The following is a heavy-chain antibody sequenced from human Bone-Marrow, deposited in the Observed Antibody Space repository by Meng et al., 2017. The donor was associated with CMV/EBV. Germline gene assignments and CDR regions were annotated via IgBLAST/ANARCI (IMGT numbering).Heavy chain of an antibody. CDR2: IRPDGGEE. V-gene: IGHV3-7*01. J-gene: IGHJ4*02. Sequence: GASLKISCAASGILFSNYRMSWVRQAPEMGLEWVGTIRPDGGEEYYRDSAQGRFNISRDNAKHTLYLQMSSLRGDDTAVYYCARDSGLVNSGKSWATFDFWGQGVPVTVSS. D-gene: IGHD3-16*02. CDR3: ARDSGLVNSGKSWATFDF. CDR1: GILFSNYR.